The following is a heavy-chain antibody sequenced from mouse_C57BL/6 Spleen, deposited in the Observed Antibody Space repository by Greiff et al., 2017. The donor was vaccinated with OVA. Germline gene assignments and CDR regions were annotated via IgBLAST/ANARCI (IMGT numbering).Heavy chain of an antibody. J-gene: IGHJ4*01. CDR3: ARGALWGSSYAMDY. CDR1: GYAFSSYW. CDR2: IYPGDGDT. Sequence: QVQLQQSGAELVKPGASVKISCKASGYAFSSYWMNWVKQRPGKGLEWIGQIYPGDGDTNYNGKFKGKATLTADKSSSTAYMQLSSLTSEDSAVYFCARGALWGSSYAMDYWGQGTSVTVSS. V-gene: IGHV1-80*01. D-gene: IGHD1-1*01.